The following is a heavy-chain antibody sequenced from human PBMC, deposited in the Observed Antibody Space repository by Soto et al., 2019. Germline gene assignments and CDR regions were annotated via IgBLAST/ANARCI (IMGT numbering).Heavy chain of an antibody. J-gene: IGHJ6*02. V-gene: IGHV1-3*01. D-gene: IGHD3-3*01. Sequence: ASVKVSCKASGYTFTSYAMHWVRQAPGQRLEWMGWINAGNGNTKYSQKFQGRVTITRDTSASTAYMELSSLRSEDTAVYYCARTSDITIFGVVKPYYYYNGMDVWGQGTTVTVSS. CDR2: INAGNGNT. CDR1: GYTFTSYA. CDR3: ARTSDITIFGVVKPYYYYNGMDV.